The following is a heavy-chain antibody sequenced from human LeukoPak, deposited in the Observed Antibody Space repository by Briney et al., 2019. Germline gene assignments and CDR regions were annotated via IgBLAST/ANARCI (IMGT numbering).Heavy chain of an antibody. J-gene: IGHJ3*01. D-gene: IGHD3-16*02. CDR2: ISYSGANS. CDR1: GFTFSGSA. Sequence: PGGSLRLSCVASGFTFSGSAMSWVRQAPGEGLEWVSLISYSGANSYYTDSVRGRFTISRDNSKDTLFLQMNSLRAEDTAIYYCAGDMQLSTWGLGTMVTVSS. CDR3: AGDMQLST. V-gene: IGHV3-23*01.